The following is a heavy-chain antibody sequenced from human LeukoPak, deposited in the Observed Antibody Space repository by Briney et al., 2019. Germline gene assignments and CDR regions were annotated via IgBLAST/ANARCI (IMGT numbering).Heavy chain of an antibody. V-gene: IGHV4-4*07. Sequence: PSETLSLTCTLSSGSLSSSYWSWIRQPAGKGLEWIGRVYTSGSTNYNPSLKSRVTISVDTSKNQFSLKLSSVTAADTAVYYCARQIRWLRYWFDPWGQGTLVTVSS. CDR2: VYTSGST. CDR1: SGSLSSSY. CDR3: ARQIRWLRYWFDP. D-gene: IGHD5-12*01. J-gene: IGHJ5*02.